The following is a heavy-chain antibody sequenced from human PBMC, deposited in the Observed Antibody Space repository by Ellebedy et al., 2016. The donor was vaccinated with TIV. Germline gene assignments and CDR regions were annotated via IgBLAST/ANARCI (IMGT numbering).Heavy chain of an antibody. Sequence: GESLKISCAASGFTFSNSDMNWVRQAPGKGLEWVSSISSGSTYIYYRDSVKGRFTISRDNANNSLFLQMTSLRAEDTAVYYCAKTGFYYYYGMDVWGQGTTVTVSS. CDR2: ISSGSTYI. J-gene: IGHJ6*02. V-gene: IGHV3-21*01. CDR1: GFTFSNSD. CDR3: AKTGFYYYYGMDV.